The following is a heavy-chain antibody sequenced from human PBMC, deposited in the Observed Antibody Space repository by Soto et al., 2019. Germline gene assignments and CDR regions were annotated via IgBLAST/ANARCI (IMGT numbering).Heavy chain of an antibody. CDR3: ARGRSLDYDYIWGSYRYRGSPIDY. J-gene: IGHJ4*02. CDR2: IWYDGSNK. V-gene: IGHV3-33*01. D-gene: IGHD3-16*02. Sequence: QVQLVESGGGVVQPGRSLRLSCAASGFTFSSYGMHWVRQAPGKGLEWVAVIWYDGSNKYYADSVKGRFTISRDNSKNTLYLQMNSLRAEDTAVYYCARGRSLDYDYIWGSYRYRGSPIDYWGQGTLVTVSS. CDR1: GFTFSSYG.